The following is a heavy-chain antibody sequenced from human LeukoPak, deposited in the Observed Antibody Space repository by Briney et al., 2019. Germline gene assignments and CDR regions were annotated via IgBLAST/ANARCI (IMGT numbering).Heavy chain of an antibody. Sequence: GGSLRLSCAASGFTFSSYAMHWVRQAPGKGLEWVAVISYDGSNKYYADSVKGRFTISRDNSKNTLYLQMNSLRAEDTAVYYCARGPYDFETYYFDYWGQGTLVTVSS. CDR1: GFTFSSYA. CDR2: ISYDGSNK. V-gene: IGHV3-30-3*01. J-gene: IGHJ4*02. CDR3: ARGPYDFETYYFDY. D-gene: IGHD3-3*01.